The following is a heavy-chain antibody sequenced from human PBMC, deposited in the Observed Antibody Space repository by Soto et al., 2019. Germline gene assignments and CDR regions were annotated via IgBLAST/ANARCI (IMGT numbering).Heavy chain of an antibody. V-gene: IGHV3-7*04. CDR1: GFTFSPYW. Sequence: EVQLVESGGGLVQPGGSLRLSCATSGFTFSPYWMLWVRQAPGKGLEWVATIQEDGSDELYVDSVKGRFTISRDNATNSLYLQMNSVRVADTAVYFCAGAGGWLIESWGQGTLVTVSS. D-gene: IGHD2-21*01. J-gene: IGHJ4*02. CDR3: AGAGGWLIES. CDR2: IQEDGSDE.